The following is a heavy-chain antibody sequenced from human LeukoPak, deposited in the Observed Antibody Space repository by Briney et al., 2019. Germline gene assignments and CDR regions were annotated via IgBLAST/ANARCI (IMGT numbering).Heavy chain of an antibody. Sequence: PGGSLRLSCAVSGITLSNYGMSWVRQAPGKGLEWVAGISDRGGSTNYADSVKGRFTVSRDNSKNTLYLQMNSLRAEDTAVYYCARDHSSWEGYFDYWGQGTLVTVSS. J-gene: IGHJ4*02. CDR3: ARDHSSWEGYFDY. D-gene: IGHD6-13*01. V-gene: IGHV3-23*01. CDR2: ISDRGGST. CDR1: GITLSNYG.